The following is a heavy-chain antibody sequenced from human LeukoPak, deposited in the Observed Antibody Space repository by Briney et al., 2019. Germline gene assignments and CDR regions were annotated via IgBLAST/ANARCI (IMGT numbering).Heavy chain of an antibody. Sequence: PSETLSLTCTVSGGSIRSSTYYWGWIRQPSGKGLEWIGSIYYSGNTYYNPSLKSRVTISVDTSKNQFSLKLRSVTAADTAVYYCARLLGGSHYMDVWGKGTTVTVSS. CDR3: ARLLGGSHYMDV. V-gene: IGHV4-39*01. J-gene: IGHJ6*03. CDR2: IYYSGNT. D-gene: IGHD3-16*01. CDR1: GGSIRSSTYY.